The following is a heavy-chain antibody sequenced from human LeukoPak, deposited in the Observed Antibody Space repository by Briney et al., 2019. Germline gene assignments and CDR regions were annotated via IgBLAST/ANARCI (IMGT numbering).Heavy chain of an antibody. D-gene: IGHD3-10*01. J-gene: IGHJ4*02. CDR3: ARHLSPRFGELLYRGFDY. Sequence: PSETLSLTCTVSGGSISGSSYYWGWIRQPPGKGLEWIGSIYYSGSTYYNPSLKSRVTISVDTSKNQFSLKLSSVTAADTAVYYCARHLSPRFGELLYRGFDYWGQGTLVTVSS. V-gene: IGHV4-39*01. CDR1: GGSISGSSYY. CDR2: IYYSGST.